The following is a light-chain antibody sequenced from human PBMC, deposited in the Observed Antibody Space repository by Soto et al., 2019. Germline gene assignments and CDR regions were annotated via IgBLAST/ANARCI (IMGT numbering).Light chain of an antibody. CDR1: QSISSSY. V-gene: IGKV3-20*01. CDR3: QQYGDSLLT. CDR2: HAS. Sequence: ENVLTQSPGTLSLSPGKRATLSCRASQSISSSYLAWYQQKPGQTPRLLVYHASNRATGIPDRFSGSGSGTDFTLTISRLEPEDFAVYYCQQYGDSLLTFGGGTKVDIK. J-gene: IGKJ4*01.